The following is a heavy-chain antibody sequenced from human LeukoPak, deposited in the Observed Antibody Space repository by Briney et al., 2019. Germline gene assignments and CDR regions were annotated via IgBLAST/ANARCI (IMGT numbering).Heavy chain of an antibody. CDR1: GGSISSSSYY. Sequence: SETLSLTCTVSGGSISSSSYYWGWIRQPPGKELQWIASVYYSGRTNYSPSLKSRVTISVDTSEKQFSLQLNSVTAADTAVYYCARQGSAYYFDFWARDSWSPSPQ. D-gene: IGHD2-15*01. J-gene: IGHJ4*02. V-gene: IGHV4-39*01. CDR3: ARQGSAYYFDF. CDR2: VYYSGRT.